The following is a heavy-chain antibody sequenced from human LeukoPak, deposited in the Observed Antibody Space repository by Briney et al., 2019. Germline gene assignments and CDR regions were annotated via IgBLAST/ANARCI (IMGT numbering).Heavy chain of an antibody. D-gene: IGHD3-22*01. J-gene: IGHJ4*02. V-gene: IGHV3-48*03. CDR3: ARDSSYFDTSGYFTPLDY. Sequence: GGSLRLSCAASGFTFSSYEMNWVRQAPGKGLEWVSYISSSGSTIYYADSVKGRFTISRDNAKNLLYLQMNSLRPEDTALYYCARDSSYFDTSGYFTPLDYWGQGTLVAVSS. CDR2: ISSSGSTI. CDR1: GFTFSSYE.